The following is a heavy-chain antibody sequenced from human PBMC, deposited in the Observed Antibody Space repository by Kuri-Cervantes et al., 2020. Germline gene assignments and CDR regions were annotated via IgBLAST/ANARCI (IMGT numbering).Heavy chain of an antibody. CDR1: GFTFNGYA. CDR2: LNWNNGNI. Sequence: GGSLRLSCTASGFTFNGYAMHWVRQAPGKGLEWVGGLNWNNGNIGYADSVKGRFIISRNNFKNSLYLQMNSLRAEDTALYYCAKANPGRASGWDFDYWGLGTLVTDSS. D-gene: IGHD6-19*01. J-gene: IGHJ4*02. V-gene: IGHV3-9*01. CDR3: AKANPGRASGWDFDY.